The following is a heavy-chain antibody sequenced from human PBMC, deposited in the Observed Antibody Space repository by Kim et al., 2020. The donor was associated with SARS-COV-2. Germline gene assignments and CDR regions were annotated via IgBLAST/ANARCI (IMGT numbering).Heavy chain of an antibody. CDR3: ARDGALRFLEWLSGPYNWFDP. V-gene: IGHV3-21*01. Sequence: GGSLRLSCAASGFTFSSYSMNWVRQAPGKGLEWVSSISSSSSYIYYADSVKGRFTISRDNAKNSLYLQMNSLRAEDTAVYYCARDGALRFLEWLSGPYNWFDPWGQGTLVTVSS. D-gene: IGHD3-3*01. CDR2: ISSSSSYI. CDR1: GFTFSSYS. J-gene: IGHJ5*02.